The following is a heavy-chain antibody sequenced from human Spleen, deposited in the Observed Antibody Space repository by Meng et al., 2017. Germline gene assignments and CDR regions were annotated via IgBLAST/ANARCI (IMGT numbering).Heavy chain of an antibody. CDR2: IGHSGFT. Sequence: QPQLQESGPGLVKPSETLSLPFSVSGDSISSSDSYWGWIRQSPGKGLEWIGSIGHSGFTYYTPSLKSRVTVSIDTSRNQFSLWLTSVTAADTAVYYCVRSSGWVKTGFDPWGQGTLVTVSS. V-gene: IGHV4-39*01. CDR1: GDSISSSDSY. D-gene: IGHD6-19*01. CDR3: VRSSGWVKTGFDP. J-gene: IGHJ5*02.